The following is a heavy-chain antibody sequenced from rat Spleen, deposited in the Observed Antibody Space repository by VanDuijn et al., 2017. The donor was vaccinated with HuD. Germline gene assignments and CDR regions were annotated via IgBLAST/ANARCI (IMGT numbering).Heavy chain of an antibody. D-gene: IGHD4-3*01. Sequence: EVQLVESGGGLVQPGRSLKLSCAASGFTLSDYDMAWVRRAPTKGLEWVASISYDGGTTYYRDSVKGRFTISRDNAKSTLYLQMDSLRSEDTATYNGARHGWGYGVMDAWGQGASVTVSS. CDR3: ARHGWGYGVMDA. CDR1: GFTLSDYD. CDR2: ISYDGGTT. J-gene: IGHJ4*01. V-gene: IGHV5-7*01.